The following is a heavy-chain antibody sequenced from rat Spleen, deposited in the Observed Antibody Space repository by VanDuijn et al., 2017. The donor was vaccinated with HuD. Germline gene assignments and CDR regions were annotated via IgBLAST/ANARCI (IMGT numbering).Heavy chain of an antibody. CDR3: TTEPGYNSYFAY. D-gene: IGHD1-4*01. Sequence: EVQLVESGRGLVQPGRSLRLSCAASGFTFSDYYMAWVRQAPTKGLEWVASFSYDGGTTYYRDSVKGRFTISRDNAKSSLYLQMDSLRSEDTATYYCTTEPGYNSYFAYWGQGVMVTVSS. J-gene: IGHJ2*01. V-gene: IGHV5-20*01. CDR1: GFTFSDYY. CDR2: FSYDGGTT.